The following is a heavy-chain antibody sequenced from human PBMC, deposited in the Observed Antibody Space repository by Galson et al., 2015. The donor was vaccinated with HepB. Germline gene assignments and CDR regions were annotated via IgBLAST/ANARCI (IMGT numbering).Heavy chain of an antibody. CDR1: GFTFSSYS. Sequence: SLRLSCAASGFTFSSYSMNWVRQAPGKGLEWVSSISSSSSYIYYADSVKGRFTISRDNAKNSLYLQMNSLRAEDTAVYYCARDIFVGELFPYYYGMDVWGQGTTVTVSS. V-gene: IGHV3-21*01. CDR2: ISSSSSYI. J-gene: IGHJ6*02. CDR3: ARDIFVGELFPYYYGMDV. D-gene: IGHD3-10*01.